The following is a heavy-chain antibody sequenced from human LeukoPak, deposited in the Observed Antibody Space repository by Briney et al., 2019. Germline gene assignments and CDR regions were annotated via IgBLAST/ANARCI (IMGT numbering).Heavy chain of an antibody. CDR1: GFTFSSYW. V-gene: IGHV3-7*01. CDR2: MKQDGSEK. Sequence: GGSLRLSCAASGFTFSSYWMSWVRQAPGKGLEWVANMKQDGSEKYYVDSVKGRFTISRDNAKNSLYLQMNSLRAEDTAVYYCARALVVPAVEGAWFDPWGQGTLVTVSS. D-gene: IGHD2-2*01. CDR3: ARALVVPAVEGAWFDP. J-gene: IGHJ5*02.